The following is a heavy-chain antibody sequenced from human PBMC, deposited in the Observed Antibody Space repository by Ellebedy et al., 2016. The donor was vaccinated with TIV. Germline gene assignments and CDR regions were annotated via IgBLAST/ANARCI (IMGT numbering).Heavy chain of an antibody. J-gene: IGHJ4*02. CDR3: ASSPYGDYGIGY. V-gene: IGHV4-59*11. CDR2: IYYTGST. Sequence: GSLRLSXTVSGGSITSHYWNWIRQPPGKGLEWIGYIYYTGSTNHNPSLKSRVTILLDTSKNQFSLKLSSVTAADTAVYYCASSPYGDYGIGYWGQGTLVTVSS. D-gene: IGHD4-17*01. CDR1: GGSITSHY.